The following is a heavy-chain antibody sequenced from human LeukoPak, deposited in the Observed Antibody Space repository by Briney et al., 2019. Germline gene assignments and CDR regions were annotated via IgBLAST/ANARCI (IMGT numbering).Heavy chain of an antibody. J-gene: IGHJ4*02. D-gene: IGHD1-26*01. CDR3: ARGMQWELGTFDY. CDR2: IIPIFGTA. Sequence: SVNVSCKASGGTFSSYAISGVRQAPGQGLEWMGGIIPIFGTANYAQKFQGRVTITADESTSTAYMELRSLRSDDTAVYYCARGMQWELGTFDYWGQGTLVTVSS. CDR1: GGTFSSYA. V-gene: IGHV1-69*01.